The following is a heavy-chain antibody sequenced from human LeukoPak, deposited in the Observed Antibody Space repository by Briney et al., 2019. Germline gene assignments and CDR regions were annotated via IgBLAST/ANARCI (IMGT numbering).Heavy chain of an antibody. Sequence: GSLRLSCAASGFTFSSYSMNWVRQAPGKGLEWVSSISSSSSYIYYADSVKGRFTISRDNAKNSLYLQMNSLRAEDTAVYYCARARVRYDSSGYPDYWGQGTLVTVSS. CDR1: GFTFSSYS. CDR2: ISSSSSYI. V-gene: IGHV3-21*01. CDR3: ARARVRYDSSGYPDY. J-gene: IGHJ4*02. D-gene: IGHD3-22*01.